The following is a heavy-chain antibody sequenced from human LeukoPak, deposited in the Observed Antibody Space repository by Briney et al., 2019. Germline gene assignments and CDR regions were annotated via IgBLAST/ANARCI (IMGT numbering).Heavy chain of an antibody. CDR1: GFTFSSYE. D-gene: IGHD4-23*01. J-gene: IGHJ3*02. Sequence: GGSLRLSCAASGFTFSSYEMNWVRQAPGKGLEWVSYISSSGSTIYYAGSVKGRFTISRDNAKNSLYLQMNSLRAEDTAVYYCARTSDYGGNSGAFDIWGQGTMVTVSS. V-gene: IGHV3-48*03. CDR3: ARTSDYGGNSGAFDI. CDR2: ISSSGSTI.